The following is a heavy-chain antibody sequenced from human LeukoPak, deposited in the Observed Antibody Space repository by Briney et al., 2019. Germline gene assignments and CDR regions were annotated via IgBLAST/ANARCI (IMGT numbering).Heavy chain of an antibody. CDR2: FDPEDGET. Sequence: RASVKVSCKVSGYTLTELSMHWVRQAPGKGLEWMGGFDPEDGETIYAQKFQGRVTMTEDTSTDTAYMELSSLRSEDTAVYYCATKRQQLDYYYYDMDVWGKGTTVTVSS. V-gene: IGHV1-24*01. D-gene: IGHD6-13*01. CDR1: GYTLTELS. J-gene: IGHJ6*03. CDR3: ATKRQQLDYYYYDMDV.